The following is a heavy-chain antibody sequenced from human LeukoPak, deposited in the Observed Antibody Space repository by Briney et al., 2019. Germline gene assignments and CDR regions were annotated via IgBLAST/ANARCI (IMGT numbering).Heavy chain of an antibody. Sequence: SVKVSCKASGGTFSSYTISWVRQAPGQGLEWMGRIIPILGIANYAQKFQGRVTITADKSTSTAYMELSSLRSEDTAVYYCAKALYDSSGYYSFDYWGQGTLVTVSS. CDR1: GGTFSSYT. J-gene: IGHJ4*02. CDR3: AKALYDSSGYYSFDY. CDR2: IIPILGIA. V-gene: IGHV1-69*02. D-gene: IGHD3-22*01.